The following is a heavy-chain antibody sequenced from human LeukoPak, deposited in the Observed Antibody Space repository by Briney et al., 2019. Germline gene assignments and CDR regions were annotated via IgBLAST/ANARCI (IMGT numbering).Heavy chain of an antibody. Sequence: GXSLRLSCAASGFTFSGCGMHWVRQAPGKGLEWVAFIWYDGRDKYYVDSVKGRFTISRDNSKNTLYLQMNSLRAEDTAMYYCAKDPYSYGSYFDYWGQGTLVTVSS. J-gene: IGHJ4*02. CDR1: GFTFSGCG. D-gene: IGHD5-18*01. CDR3: AKDPYSYGSYFDY. V-gene: IGHV3-30*02. CDR2: IWYDGRDK.